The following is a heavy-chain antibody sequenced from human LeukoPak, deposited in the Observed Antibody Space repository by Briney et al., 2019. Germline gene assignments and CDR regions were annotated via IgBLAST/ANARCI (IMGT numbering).Heavy chain of an antibody. J-gene: IGHJ4*02. CDR1: GFTFSTFW. D-gene: IGHD3-22*01. Sequence: GGSLRLSCAASGFTFSTFWMSWVRQAPGKGLEWVANIQQDGSEKYYVDSVKGRFTISRDNAKNSLYLQMNSLRAEDPAVYYCAREDSSGSGEDYWGQGTLVTVSS. CDR3: AREDSSGSGEDY. CDR2: IQQDGSEK. V-gene: IGHV3-7*01.